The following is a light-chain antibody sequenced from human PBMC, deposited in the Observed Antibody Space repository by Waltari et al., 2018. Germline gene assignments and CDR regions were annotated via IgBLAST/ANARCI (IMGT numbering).Light chain of an antibody. Sequence: QSVLTQPPSASGAPGQSVTISCSGSTSNIGSSTVNWYQQHPGTAPKLLISIHNERPSWVPDVFSGATSGTSASLAIIVLQSEDEADYYYAAWDDSLNAWVFGGGTKLTVL. CDR2: IHN. CDR1: TSNIGSST. CDR3: AAWDDSLNAWV. J-gene: IGLJ3*02. V-gene: IGLV1-44*01.